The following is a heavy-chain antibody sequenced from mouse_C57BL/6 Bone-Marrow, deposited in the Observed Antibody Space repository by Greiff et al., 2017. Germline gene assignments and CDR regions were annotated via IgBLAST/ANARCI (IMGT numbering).Heavy chain of an antibody. Sequence: GGGLVQPKGSLKLSCAASGFSFNTYAMNWVRQAPGKGLDWVARIRSKSNNYATYYADSVKDRFTISRDDSESMLYLQMNNLKTEDTAVYCCVRHGLIRYAMDYWGQGTSVTVSS. CDR3: VRHGLIRYAMDY. D-gene: IGHD2-2*01. V-gene: IGHV10-1*01. CDR2: IRSKSNNYAT. CDR1: GFSFNTYA. J-gene: IGHJ4*01.